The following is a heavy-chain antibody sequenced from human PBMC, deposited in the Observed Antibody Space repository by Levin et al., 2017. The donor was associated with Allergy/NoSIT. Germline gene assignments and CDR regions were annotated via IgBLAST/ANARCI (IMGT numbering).Heavy chain of an antibody. CDR2: IYYSGST. Sequence: SQTLSLTCTVSGASITSYYWSWIRQPPGKGLEWIGYIYYSGSTNYNPSLKSRVTISADTSKNQFSLKLSSVTAADTAVYYCARDRTTQHTSEVYYYGMDGWGQGTTVTVSS. J-gene: IGHJ6*02. D-gene: IGHD4-11*01. V-gene: IGHV4-59*12. CDR1: GASITSYY. CDR3: ARDRTTQHTSEVYYYGMDG.